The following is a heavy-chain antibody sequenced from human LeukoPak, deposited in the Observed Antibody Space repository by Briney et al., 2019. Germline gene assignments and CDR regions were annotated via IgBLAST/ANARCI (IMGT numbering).Heavy chain of an antibody. J-gene: IGHJ4*02. Sequence: SETLSLTCTVSGGSISSYYWSWIRQPPGKGLEWIGYIYYSGSTNYNPSLKSRVTISVDTSKNQFSLKLSSVTAANTAVYYCARAPPGSLAAAEYDYWGQGTLVTVSS. V-gene: IGHV4-59*01. CDR2: IYYSGST. CDR3: ARAPPGSLAAAEYDY. D-gene: IGHD6-13*01. CDR1: GGSISSYY.